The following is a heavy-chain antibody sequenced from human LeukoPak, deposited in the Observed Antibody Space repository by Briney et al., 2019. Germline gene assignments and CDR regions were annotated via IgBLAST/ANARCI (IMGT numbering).Heavy chain of an antibody. V-gene: IGHV1-2*02. J-gene: IGHJ4*02. CDR3: AKTPTQWFGELLWFDY. CDR1: GYTFTGYY. Sequence: GASVKVSCKASGYTFTGYYMHWVRQAPGQGLEWMGWINPNSGGTNYAQKFRGRVTMTRDTSISTAYMELSRLRSDDTAVYYCAKTPTQWFGELLWFDYWGQGTLVTVSS. CDR2: INPNSGGT. D-gene: IGHD3-10*01.